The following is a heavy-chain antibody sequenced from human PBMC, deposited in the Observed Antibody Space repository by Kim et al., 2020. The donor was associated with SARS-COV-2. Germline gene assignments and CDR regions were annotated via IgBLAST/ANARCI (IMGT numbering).Heavy chain of an antibody. CDR1: GYSISSGYY. CDR2: IYHSGST. CDR3: ARAAKDSSGWIGTGYWYLDL. J-gene: IGHJ2*01. D-gene: IGHD6-19*01. Sequence: SETLSLTCTVSGYSISSGYYWGWIRQPPGKGLEWIGSIYHSGSTYYNPSLKSRVTISVDTSKNQFSLKLSSVTAADTAVYYCARAAKDSSGWIGTGYWYLDLWGRGTLVTVSS. V-gene: IGHV4-38-2*02.